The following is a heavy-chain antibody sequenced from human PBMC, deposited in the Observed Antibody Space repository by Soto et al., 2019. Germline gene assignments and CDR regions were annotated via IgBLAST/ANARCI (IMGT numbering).Heavy chain of an antibody. CDR2: MNPNSGNT. J-gene: IGHJ5*02. CDR3: ARGRRRPEEAWFDP. CDR1: GYTFTSYD. Sequence: QVQLVQSGAEVKKPGASVKVSCKASGYTFTSYDINWVRQATGQGLEWMGWMNPNSGNTGYAQKFQGRVTMTRNTSISTAYRELSSLRSEDTAVYYCARGRRRPEEAWFDPWGQGTLVTVSS. V-gene: IGHV1-8*01.